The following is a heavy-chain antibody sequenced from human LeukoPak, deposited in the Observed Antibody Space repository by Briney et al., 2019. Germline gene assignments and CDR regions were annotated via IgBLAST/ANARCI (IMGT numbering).Heavy chain of an antibody. CDR3: ATCARNFYCYRFDY. Sequence: SVTVSCKASGGTFSSYAISWVRQAPGQGLEWMGGIIPIFGTANYAQKFQGRVTITADESTSTAYMELSSLRSEDTAVYYCATCARNFYCYRFDYWGQGTLVTVSS. V-gene: IGHV1-69*13. J-gene: IGHJ4*02. CDR2: IIPIFGTA. CDR1: GGTFSSYA. D-gene: IGHD2-2*02.